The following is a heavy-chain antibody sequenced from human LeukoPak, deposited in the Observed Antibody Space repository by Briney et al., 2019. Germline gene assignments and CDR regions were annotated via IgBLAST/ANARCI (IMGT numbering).Heavy chain of an antibody. CDR2: IWYGGTIK. V-gene: IGHV3-30*02. J-gene: IGHJ2*01. CDR1: GFTFSNYG. CDR3: AKNDYGGRDWYFDL. Sequence: GGSLRLSCAASGFTFSNYGMHWVRQAPGKGLEWVAVIWYGGTIKYYGDSVKGRFTISRDNSKNTLFLQMNSLRAEDTAVYYCAKNDYGGRDWYFDLWGRGTLVTVSS. D-gene: IGHD4-23*01.